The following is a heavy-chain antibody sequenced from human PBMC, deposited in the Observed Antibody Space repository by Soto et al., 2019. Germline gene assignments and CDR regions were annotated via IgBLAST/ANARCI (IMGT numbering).Heavy chain of an antibody. CDR1: GYTFSSYT. Sequence: QVQLVQSGAEVKQPGSSVRVSCTASGYTFSSYTISWVRQAPGQGPEWMGRTIPILSMANYAQKFQGRVGITGDKSTSTVYMMLSNLRSEDTVGYYCATKYGSGRAPLDPWGQGTLGTVAS. CDR3: ATKYGSGRAPLDP. V-gene: IGHV1-69*02. CDR2: TIPILSMA. D-gene: IGHD3-10*01. J-gene: IGHJ5*02.